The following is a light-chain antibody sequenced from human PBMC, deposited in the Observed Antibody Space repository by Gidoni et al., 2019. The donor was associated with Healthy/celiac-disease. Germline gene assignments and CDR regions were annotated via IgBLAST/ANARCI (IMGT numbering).Light chain of an antibody. J-gene: IGLJ3*02. V-gene: IGLV4-60*03. CDR1: SGHSSYI. CDR2: LEGSGSY. Sequence: QPVLTQSSSASASLGSSVKLTCSLSSGHSSYIIAWHQQQPGKAPRYLMKLEGSGSYNKGSGVPDRFSGSSSGADRYLIISNPQSEDEADYYCETWDSNIWVFGGGTKLTVL. CDR3: ETWDSNIWV.